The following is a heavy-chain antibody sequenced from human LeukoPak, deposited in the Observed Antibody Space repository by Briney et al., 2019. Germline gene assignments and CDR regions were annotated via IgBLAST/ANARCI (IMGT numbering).Heavy chain of an antibody. D-gene: IGHD5-24*01. J-gene: IGHJ4*02. CDR2: ISGSGSHT. Sequence: GGSLRLSCAASGFTFSSYAMSWVRQAPGKGLEWVSTISGSGSHTYYADSVKGRFTISRDNSKNTLYLQMHSLRAEDTAVYYCAREGKWLQLRYFDYWGQGTLVTVSS. CDR1: GFTFSSYA. V-gene: IGHV3-23*01. CDR3: AREGKWLQLRYFDY.